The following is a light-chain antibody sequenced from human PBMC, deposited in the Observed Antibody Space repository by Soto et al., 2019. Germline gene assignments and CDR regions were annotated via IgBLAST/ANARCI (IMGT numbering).Light chain of an antibody. Sequence: VMTQSPDTLSFFPGERATISGRASQNINNYLAWYQQKPGQAPRLLIYDASNRATGIPARFSGSGSGTDFILTISSLEPEDFGVYYCQQRNNWVTFGGGTKVDI. J-gene: IGKJ4*01. V-gene: IGKV3-11*01. CDR1: QNINNY. CDR2: DAS. CDR3: QQRNNWVT.